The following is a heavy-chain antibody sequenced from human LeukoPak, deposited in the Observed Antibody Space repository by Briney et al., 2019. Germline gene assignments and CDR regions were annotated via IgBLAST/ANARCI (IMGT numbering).Heavy chain of an antibody. CDR1: GYTFTSYG. J-gene: IGHJ6*03. D-gene: IGHD7-27*01. Sequence: ASVKVSCKASGYTFTSYGISWVRQAPGQGLEWMGWISAYNGNTNYTQKLQGRVTMTTDTSTSTAYMELRSLRSDDTAVYYCARDGEGSTGNYYYYYMDVWGKGTTVTVSS. V-gene: IGHV1-18*01. CDR3: ARDGEGSTGNYYYYYMDV. CDR2: ISAYNGNT.